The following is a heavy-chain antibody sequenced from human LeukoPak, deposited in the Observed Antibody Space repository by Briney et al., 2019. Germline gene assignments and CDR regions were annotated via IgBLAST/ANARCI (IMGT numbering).Heavy chain of an antibody. V-gene: IGHV4-59*01. CDR2: IYYSGST. Sequence: PSETLSLTCTVSGGSISSYYWSWIRQPPGKGLEWIGYIYYSGSTNYNPSLKSRVTISVDTPKNQFSLKLSSVTAADTAVYYCARVETADGGRILEWLYNWFDPWGQGTLVTVSS. J-gene: IGHJ5*02. CDR3: ARVETADGGRILEWLYNWFDP. CDR1: GGSISSYY. D-gene: IGHD3-3*01.